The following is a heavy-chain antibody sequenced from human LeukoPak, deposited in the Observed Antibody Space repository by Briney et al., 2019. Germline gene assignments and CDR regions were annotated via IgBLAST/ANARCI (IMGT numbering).Heavy chain of an antibody. CDR3: VREGEGPLSKDFDY. Sequence: GASVKVSCKSSGFTFTDHCIHWVRQGPGQGLEGMGYIGPHSTFTSSPQEFQGRVTMTRDASMSTAYMELTRLTSDDTAVYYCVREGEGPLSKDFDYWGQGTLVTVSS. J-gene: IGHJ4*02. D-gene: IGHD2/OR15-2a*01. CDR1: GFTFTDHC. CDR2: IGPHSTFT. V-gene: IGHV1-2*02.